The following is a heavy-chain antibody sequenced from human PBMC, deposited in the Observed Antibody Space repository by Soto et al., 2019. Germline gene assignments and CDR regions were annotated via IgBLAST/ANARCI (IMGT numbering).Heavy chain of an antibody. CDR1: GYTFTSYA. CDR2: INAGNGNT. Sequence: GASVKVSCKASGYTFTSYAMHWVRQAPGQRLEWMGWINAGNGNTKYSQKFQGRVTITRDTSASTAYMELSSLRSEDTAVYYCAREEVDTAMVRYYYYGMDVWGQGTTVTRLL. D-gene: IGHD5-18*01. CDR3: AREEVDTAMVRYYYYGMDV. J-gene: IGHJ6*02. V-gene: IGHV1-3*01.